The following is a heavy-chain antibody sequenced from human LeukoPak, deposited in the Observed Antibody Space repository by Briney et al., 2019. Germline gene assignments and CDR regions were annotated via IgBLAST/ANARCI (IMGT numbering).Heavy chain of an antibody. D-gene: IGHD6-19*01. Sequence: PSETLSLTCTVSGGSISSSSYYWGWIRQPPGKGLEWIGSIYYGGSTYYNSSLKSRVTISVDISKNQFSLKLTSVTGADTAVYYCAGERGEEYSSGWYKRNYFDNWGQGIRVTVSS. V-gene: IGHV4-39*07. CDR2: IYYGGST. CDR3: AGERGEEYSSGWYKRNYFDN. CDR1: GGSISSSSYY. J-gene: IGHJ4*02.